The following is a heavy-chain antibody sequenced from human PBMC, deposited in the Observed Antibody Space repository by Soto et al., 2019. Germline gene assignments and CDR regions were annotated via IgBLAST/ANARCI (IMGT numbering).Heavy chain of an antibody. D-gene: IGHD2-21*02. V-gene: IGHV4-61*08. CDR1: GGSISSGEYY. CDR3: ARDLRAYCGGDCYFGY. Sequence: SETLSLTCTVSGGSISSGEYYWSWIRQPPGKGLEWIGEINHSGSTNYNPSLKSRVTISVDTSKNQFSLKLGSVTAADTAVYYCARDLRAYCGGDCYFGYWGQGTLVTVSS. CDR2: INHSGST. J-gene: IGHJ4*02.